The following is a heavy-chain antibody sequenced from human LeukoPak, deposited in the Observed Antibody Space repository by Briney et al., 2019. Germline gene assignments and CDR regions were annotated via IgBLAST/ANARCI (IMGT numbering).Heavy chain of an antibody. CDR1: GFTFRSYG. D-gene: IGHD6-13*01. V-gene: IGHV3-30*18. CDR2: TSYDGSNK. Sequence: PGGSLRLSCAASGFTFRSYGMHWVRQAPGKGLEWVAVTSYDGSNKHYADSVKGRFTISRDNSKNTLYLQMGSLRAEDTAVYYCAKGLGMAAAGTMSYYGMDVWGQGTTVTVS. J-gene: IGHJ6*02. CDR3: AKGLGMAAAGTMSYYGMDV.